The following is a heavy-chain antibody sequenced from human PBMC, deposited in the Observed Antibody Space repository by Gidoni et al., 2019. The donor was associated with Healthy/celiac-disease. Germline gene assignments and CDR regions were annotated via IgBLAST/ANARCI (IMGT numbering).Heavy chain of an antibody. Sequence: EVQLVESGGGLVKPGGSLRLSCAASGFTFSSYSMNWVRQAPGKGLEWVSSISSSSSYIYYADSVKGRFTISRDNAKNSLYLQMNSLRAEDTAVYYCARDVSNYDSSGYSYWGQGTLVTVSS. V-gene: IGHV3-21*01. CDR2: ISSSSSYI. J-gene: IGHJ4*02. CDR1: GFTFSSYS. D-gene: IGHD3-22*01. CDR3: ARDVSNYDSSGYSY.